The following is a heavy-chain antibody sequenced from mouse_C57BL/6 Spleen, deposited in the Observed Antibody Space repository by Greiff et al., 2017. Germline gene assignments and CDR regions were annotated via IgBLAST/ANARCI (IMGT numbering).Heavy chain of an antibody. V-gene: IGHV1-64*01. CDR3: ARTGTQDYTSVDY. CDR1: GYTFTSYW. J-gene: IGHJ4*01. CDR2: IHPNSGST. Sequence: QVQLQQSGAELVKPGASVKLSCKASGYTFTSYWMHWVKQRPGQGLEWIGMIHPNSGSTNYNEKFKSKATLTVDKSSSTAYMQLSSLTSEDSAVYYCARTGTQDYTSVDYWGQGTSVTVSS. D-gene: IGHD2-12*01.